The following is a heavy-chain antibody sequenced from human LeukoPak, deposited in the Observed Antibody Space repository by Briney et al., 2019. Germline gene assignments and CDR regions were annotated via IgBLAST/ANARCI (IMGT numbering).Heavy chain of an antibody. J-gene: IGHJ4*02. CDR3: ARERSTVTTLRGSFDY. CDR2: IYYSGST. V-gene: IGHV4-31*03. Sequence: SETLSLTCTVSGGSISSGGYYWSWIRQHPGKGLEWIGYIYYSGSTYYNPSLKSRVTISVDTSKNQFSLKLSSVTAADTAVYYCARERSTVTTLRGSFDYWGQGTLVTVSS. CDR1: GGSISSGGYY. D-gene: IGHD4-17*01.